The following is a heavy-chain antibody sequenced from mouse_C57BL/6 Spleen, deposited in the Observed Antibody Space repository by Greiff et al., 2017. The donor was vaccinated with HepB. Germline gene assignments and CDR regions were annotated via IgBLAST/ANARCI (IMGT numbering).Heavy chain of an antibody. CDR3: ARYQLGRYAMDY. CDR1: GYAFSSYW. V-gene: IGHV1-80*01. CDR2: IYPGDGDT. Sequence: VQLQESGAELVKPGASVKISCKASGYAFSSYWMNWVKQRPGKGLEWIGQIYPGDGDTNYNGKFKGKATLTADKSSSTAYMQLSSLTSEDSAVYFCARYQLGRYAMDYWGQGTSVTVSS. J-gene: IGHJ4*01. D-gene: IGHD4-1*02.